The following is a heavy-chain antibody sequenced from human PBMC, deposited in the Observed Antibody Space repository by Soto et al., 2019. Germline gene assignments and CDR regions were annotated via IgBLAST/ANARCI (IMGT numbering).Heavy chain of an antibody. D-gene: IGHD2-15*01. CDR2: IYHSGST. Sequence: SGTLSLTCAVSGGSISSSNWWSWVRQPPGKGLEWIGEIYHSGSTNYNPSLKSRVTISVDKSKNQFSLKLSSVTAADTAVYYCARAPIVVVVAATPYYYGMDVWGQGTTVTVSS. CDR1: GGSISSSNW. V-gene: IGHV4-4*02. J-gene: IGHJ6*02. CDR3: ARAPIVVVVAATPYYYGMDV.